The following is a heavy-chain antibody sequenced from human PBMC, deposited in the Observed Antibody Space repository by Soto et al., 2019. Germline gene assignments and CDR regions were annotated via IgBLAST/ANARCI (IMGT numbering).Heavy chain of an antibody. CDR3: ASAVTVTTENDY. CDR1: GFTFSSYS. J-gene: IGHJ4*02. Sequence: EVQLVESGGGLVKPGGSLRLSCAASGFTFSSYSMNWVRQAPGKGLEWVSSISSSSSYIYYADSVKGRFTISRDNAKNSLYLQINSLRAEDTAVYYCASAVTVTTENDYWGQGTLVTVSS. CDR2: ISSSSSYI. D-gene: IGHD4-17*01. V-gene: IGHV3-21*01.